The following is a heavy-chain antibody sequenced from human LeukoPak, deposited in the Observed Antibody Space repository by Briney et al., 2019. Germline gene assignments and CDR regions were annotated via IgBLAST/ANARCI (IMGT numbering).Heavy chain of an antibody. V-gene: IGHV4-59*01. CDR1: GGSISSYY. CDR2: ISYSGST. Sequence: KPSETLSLTCTVSGGSISSYYWTWIRQPPGKGLEWIGYISYSGSTNYNPSLKSRVTISVDTSTNQFSLKLSSVTAADTAVYYCARESSGWYLDYWGQGTLVTVSS. J-gene: IGHJ4*02. D-gene: IGHD6-19*01. CDR3: ARESSGWYLDY.